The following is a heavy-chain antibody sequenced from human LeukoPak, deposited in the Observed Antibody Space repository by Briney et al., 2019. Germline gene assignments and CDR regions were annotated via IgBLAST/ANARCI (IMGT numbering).Heavy chain of an antibody. V-gene: IGHV1-69*04. J-gene: IGHJ4*02. CDR2: IIPILNIA. CDR1: GGTFSIYA. CDR3: ARDNPPFCNGGTCYSY. Sequence: SVKVSCKASGGTFSIYAISWVRLAPGQGLEWMGRIIPILNIANYAQKFQGRVTIVADESTSTAYMELSSLRSEDTAVYYCARDNPPFCNGGTCYSYWGQGTLVTVSS. D-gene: IGHD2-15*01.